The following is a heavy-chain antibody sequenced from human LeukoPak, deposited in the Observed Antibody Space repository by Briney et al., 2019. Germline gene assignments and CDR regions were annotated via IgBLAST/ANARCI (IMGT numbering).Heavy chain of an antibody. CDR1: GFTFSSYS. V-gene: IGHV3-21*01. J-gene: IGHJ4*02. Sequence: GGSLRLSCAASGFTFSSYSMNWVRQAPGKGLEWVSSISSSSSYIYYADSVKGRFTISRDNAKNSLYLQMNSLRAEDTAVYYCASDERDWEQRDYWGQGTLVTVSS. CDR2: ISSSSSYI. CDR3: ASDERDWEQRDY. D-gene: IGHD1-26*01.